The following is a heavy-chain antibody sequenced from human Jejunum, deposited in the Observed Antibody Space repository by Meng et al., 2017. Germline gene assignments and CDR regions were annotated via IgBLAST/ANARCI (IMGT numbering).Heavy chain of an antibody. CDR3: ARGRSIDFRLAKYDY. V-gene: IGHV4-34*01. CDR1: CASFGTYC. D-gene: IGHD3-3*01. CDR2: INRSGST. Sequence: LKAWCAGLLQPSDTLSLTCSVHCASFGTYCWAWFRQPPEKGLEWMGEINRSGSTSSNPSLKSRVAISMDTSKNQFFLRLDSVTAADTAVYYCARGRSIDFRLAKYDYWGQGTLVTVSS. J-gene: IGHJ4*02.